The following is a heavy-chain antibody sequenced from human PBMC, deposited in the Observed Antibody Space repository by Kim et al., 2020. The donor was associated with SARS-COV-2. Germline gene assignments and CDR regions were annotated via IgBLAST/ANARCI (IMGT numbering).Heavy chain of an antibody. CDR2: ISSSSRYI. V-gene: IGHV3-21*01. Sequence: GGSLRLSCAASGFTFSSYGMNWVRQAPGKGLEWVSSISSSSRYIYYADSVKGRFTISRDNAKNSLYLQMNSLRAEDTAVYYCARDSGVHNWNDQHGWGQGPLVTVSS. CDR3: ARDSGVHNWNDQHG. CDR1: GFTFSSYG. D-gene: IGHD1-20*01. J-gene: IGHJ4*02.